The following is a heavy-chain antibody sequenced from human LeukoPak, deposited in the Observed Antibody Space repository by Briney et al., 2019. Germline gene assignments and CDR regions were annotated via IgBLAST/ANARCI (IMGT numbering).Heavy chain of an antibody. CDR2: IWYDGSNK. CDR3: AREGGHYDILTGYFDTGNHFDY. CDR1: GFTFSSYG. V-gene: IGHV3-33*01. J-gene: IGHJ4*02. Sequence: GSLRLSCAASGFTFSSYGMHWVRQAPGKGLEWVAVIWYDGSNKYYADSVKGRFTISRDNSKNTLYLQMNSLRAEDTAVYYCAREGGHYDILTGYFDTGNHFDYWGQGTLVTVSS. D-gene: IGHD3-9*01.